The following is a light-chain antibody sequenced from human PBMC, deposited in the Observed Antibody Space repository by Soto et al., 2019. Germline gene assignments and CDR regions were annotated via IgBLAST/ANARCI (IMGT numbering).Light chain of an antibody. CDR2: DAS. CDR3: QLYKSFPIT. V-gene: IGKV1-5*01. CDR1: QSISGW. Sequence: IQMTQFPSILSASVGDRVSITFPASQSISGWLAWYQQKPVKASKLLIYDASSLESRVPSRFSGSGSGTEFTLLISSLQPDDFATYCYQLYKSFPITFGQGTRLEIK. J-gene: IGKJ5*01.